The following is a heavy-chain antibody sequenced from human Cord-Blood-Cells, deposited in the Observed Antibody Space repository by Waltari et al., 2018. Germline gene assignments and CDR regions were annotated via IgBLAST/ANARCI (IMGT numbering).Heavy chain of an antibody. D-gene: IGHD3-16*02. CDR1: GFTFSSYS. Sequence: EVQLVESGGGLVKPGGSLRLSCAASGFTFSSYSMNWVRQAPGKGLEWVSSISSGISYIYYADSVKGLFTISRDNAKNSLYLQMNSLRAEDTAVYYCARDSGDYVWGSYRYFDYWGQGTLVTVSS. V-gene: IGHV3-21*01. J-gene: IGHJ4*02. CDR2: ISSGISYI. CDR3: ARDSGDYVWGSYRYFDY.